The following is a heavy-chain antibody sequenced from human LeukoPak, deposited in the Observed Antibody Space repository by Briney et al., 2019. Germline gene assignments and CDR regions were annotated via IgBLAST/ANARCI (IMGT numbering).Heavy chain of an antibody. CDR1: GFTFSSYA. V-gene: IGHV3-23*01. CDR3: AKRLGFYSSGYSSLQH. CDR2: ISGSGGST. D-gene: IGHD6-19*01. J-gene: IGHJ1*01. Sequence: PGGSLRLSCVASGFTFSSYAMSWVRQAPGKGLEWVSAISGSGGSTYYTDSVKGRFTISRDNSKNTLYLQMNSLRAEDTAVYYCAKRLGFYSSGYSSLQHWGQGTLVTVSS.